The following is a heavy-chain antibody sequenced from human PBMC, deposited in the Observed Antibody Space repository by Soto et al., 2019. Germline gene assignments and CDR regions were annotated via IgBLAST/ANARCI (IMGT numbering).Heavy chain of an antibody. CDR1: GGTFSSYA. D-gene: IGHD1-26*01. CDR2: IIPIFGTA. J-gene: IGHJ4*02. CDR3: ARGRVEGWELLPGY. Sequence: QVQLVQSGAEVKKPGSSVKVSCKASGGTFSSYAISWVRQAPGQGLEWMGGIIPIFGTANYAQKFQGRVTITADESTSTADMELSSLRSEDTAVYYCARGRVEGWELLPGYWGQGTLVTVSS. V-gene: IGHV1-69*01.